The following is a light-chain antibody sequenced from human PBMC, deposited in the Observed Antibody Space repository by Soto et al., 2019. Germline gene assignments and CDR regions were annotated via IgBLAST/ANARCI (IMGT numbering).Light chain of an antibody. CDR2: NVY. V-gene: IGLV2-14*03. CDR1: SSDVGAYNF. CDR3: SAHTVSRHYV. Sequence: QSALTQPASVSGSPGQSITISCTGTSSDVGAYNFVSWHQQHPGKAPKLMIYNVYDRPSGISYRFSGSKSGNTASLTISGLQGEDEADYYCSAHTVSRHYVLGHGTKVT. J-gene: IGLJ1*01.